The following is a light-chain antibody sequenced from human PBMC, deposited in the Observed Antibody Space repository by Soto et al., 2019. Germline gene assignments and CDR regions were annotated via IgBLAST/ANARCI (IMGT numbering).Light chain of an antibody. CDR3: HQTYSIPFT. V-gene: IGKV1-39*01. CDR1: QNINNY. Sequence: DIQMTQSPSSLSASVGDRVTITCRASQNINNYLNWYQQKPGKAPNLLIYAASSLQSGVPSRFSGSGSGTDFTLTITSLQHEDFATYYCHQTYSIPFTFGQGTKVDIK. CDR2: AAS. J-gene: IGKJ2*01.